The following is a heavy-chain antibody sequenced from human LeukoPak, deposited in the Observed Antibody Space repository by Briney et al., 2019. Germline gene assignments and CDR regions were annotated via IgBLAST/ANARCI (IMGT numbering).Heavy chain of an antibody. CDR2: ISYDGSNK. CDR3: AKSGLWFGELSVSWFDP. CDR1: VFTFSSYG. V-gene: IGHV3-30*18. J-gene: IGHJ5*02. Sequence: GRSLRLSCAASVFTFSSYGMHWVRQAPGKGLEWVAVISYDGSNKYYADSVKGRFTISRDNSKNTLYLQMNSLRAEDTAVYYCAKSGLWFGELSVSWFDPWGQGTLVTVSS. D-gene: IGHD3-10*01.